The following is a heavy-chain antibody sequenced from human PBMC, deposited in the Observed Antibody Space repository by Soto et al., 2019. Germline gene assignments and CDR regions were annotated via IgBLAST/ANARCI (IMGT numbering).Heavy chain of an antibody. CDR1: GFTFNNYG. V-gene: IGHV3-30*18. D-gene: IGHD6-13*01. J-gene: IGHJ3*01. CDR3: AKDQGIAASHGID. Sequence: QVQLVESGGGVVQPGTSLRLSCAASGFTFNNYGMHWVRQAPGTGLEWVAAISSDGSDKYYADSVKGRLTISRDTSKNTLYLQMHSLRAEDTAVYYCAKDQGIAASHGIDWGQGTMVTVSS. CDR2: ISSDGSDK.